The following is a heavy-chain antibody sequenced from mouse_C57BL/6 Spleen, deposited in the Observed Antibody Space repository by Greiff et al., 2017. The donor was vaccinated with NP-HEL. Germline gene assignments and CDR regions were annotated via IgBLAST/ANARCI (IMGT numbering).Heavy chain of an antibody. CDR1: GYTFTSYW. D-gene: IGHD2-4*01. CDR3: ARSYYDYDGYFDY. V-gene: IGHV1-64*01. CDR2: IHPNSGST. Sequence: VQLQQPGAELVKPGASVKLSCKASGYTFTSYWMHWVKQRPGQGLEWIGMIHPNSGSTNYNEKFKSKATLTVDKSSSTAYMQLSSLTSEDSAVYYCARSYYDYDGYFDYWGQGTTLTVSS. J-gene: IGHJ2*01.